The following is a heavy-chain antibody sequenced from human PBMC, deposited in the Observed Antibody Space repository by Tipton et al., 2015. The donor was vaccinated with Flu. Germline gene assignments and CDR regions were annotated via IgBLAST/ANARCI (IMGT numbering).Heavy chain of an antibody. CDR3: ARDRHFSNWSYHPMFDS. Sequence: SLRLSCAASGFTFSSYWMHWVRQAPGKGLEWVANIKQDGSEKYYVDSVKGRFTISRDNAKNSLYLQMNSLRAEDTAVYYCARDRHFSNWSYHPMFDSWGPGTLVTVSS. J-gene: IGHJ4*02. V-gene: IGHV3-7*03. D-gene: IGHD1-1*01. CDR1: GFTFSSYW. CDR2: IKQDGSEK.